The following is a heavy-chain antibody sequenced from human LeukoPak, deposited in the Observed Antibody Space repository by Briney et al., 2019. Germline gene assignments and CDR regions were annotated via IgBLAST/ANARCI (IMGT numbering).Heavy chain of an antibody. D-gene: IGHD1-26*01. CDR3: TTDGVGVEGATYDN. CDR2: IKAKAHGGTV. V-gene: IGHV3-15*01. Sequence: PGGSLRLSCAASGFTFINAWMAWVRQAPGKGLEWVGRIKAKAHGGTVEYAAPVKGRFTISRDDSKNTLYLQMNSLKTEDTAVYYCTTDGVGVEGATYDNWGQGTLVSVSS. CDR1: GFTFINAW. J-gene: IGHJ4*02.